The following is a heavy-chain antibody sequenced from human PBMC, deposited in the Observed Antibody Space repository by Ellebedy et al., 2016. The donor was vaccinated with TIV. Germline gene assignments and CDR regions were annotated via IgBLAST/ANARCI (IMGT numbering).Heavy chain of an antibody. J-gene: IGHJ4*02. V-gene: IGHV3-9*01. Sequence: GGSLRLSXAASGLTFSSYVMSWVRQAPGKGLEWVSGISWNSGSIGYADSVKGRFTISRDNAKNSLYLQMNSLRAEDTALYYCAKSLNYGSGSYYPTIYYFDYWGQGTLVTVSS. CDR3: AKSLNYGSGSYYPTIYYFDY. CDR1: GLTFSSYV. CDR2: ISWNSGSI. D-gene: IGHD3-10*01.